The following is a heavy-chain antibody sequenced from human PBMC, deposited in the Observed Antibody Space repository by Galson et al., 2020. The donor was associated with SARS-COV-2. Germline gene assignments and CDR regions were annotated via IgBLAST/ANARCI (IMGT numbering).Heavy chain of an antibody. Sequence: GESLKLSCAASGFTFSSYAMHWVHQAPAPGLEWVAVISYAGSNKYYADSAKGRFTISRDNTKNTLYLQMNSLRAEDTAVYYCARESIVVVVAAAIDYWGQGTLVTVSS. J-gene: IGHJ4*02. D-gene: IGHD2-15*01. CDR1: GFTFSSYA. CDR3: ARESIVVVVAAAIDY. CDR2: ISYAGSNK. V-gene: IGHV3-30*04.